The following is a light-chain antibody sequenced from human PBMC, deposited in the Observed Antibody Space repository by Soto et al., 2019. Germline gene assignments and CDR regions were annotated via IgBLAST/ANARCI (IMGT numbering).Light chain of an antibody. Sequence: QSVLTQPRSVSGSPGQSVTISCTGSGRDVGSYNYVSWYQQHPGKAPKLILFDVDKRPSGVPGRISGSKSGNTASLTISGLQAEEEADYYCSSCTSSNTHVFGTGTKVTVL. J-gene: IGLJ1*01. CDR3: SSCTSSNTHV. V-gene: IGLV2-11*01. CDR1: GRDVGSYNY. CDR2: DVD.